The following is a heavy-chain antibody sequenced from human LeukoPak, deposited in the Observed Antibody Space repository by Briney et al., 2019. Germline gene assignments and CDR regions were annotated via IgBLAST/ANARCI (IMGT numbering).Heavy chain of an antibody. CDR1: GFSFSNAW. CDR3: ARSDWFDP. J-gene: IGHJ5*02. V-gene: IGHV3-74*01. Sequence: GGSLRLSCAAFGFSFSNAWMHWVRQAPGKGLVWVSRIKGDGSVTVYADSVKGRFTISRDNAKNTLYLQMNSLRVEDTAVYYCARSDWFDPWGQGTLVTVSS. CDR2: IKGDGSVT. D-gene: IGHD3-3*01.